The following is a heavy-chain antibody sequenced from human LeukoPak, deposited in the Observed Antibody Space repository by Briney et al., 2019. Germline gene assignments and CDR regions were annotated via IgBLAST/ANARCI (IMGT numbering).Heavy chain of an antibody. D-gene: IGHD3-10*01. Sequence: KPSETLSLTRTVSGYSISSSYYWSWIRQPAGKGLEWIGRIYTSGSTNYNPSLKSRVTMSVDTSKNQFSLKLSSVTAADTAVYYCASSLLWFGEGWFDPWGQGTLVTVSS. J-gene: IGHJ5*02. CDR1: GYSISSSYY. CDR2: IYTSGST. CDR3: ASSLLWFGEGWFDP. V-gene: IGHV4-4*07.